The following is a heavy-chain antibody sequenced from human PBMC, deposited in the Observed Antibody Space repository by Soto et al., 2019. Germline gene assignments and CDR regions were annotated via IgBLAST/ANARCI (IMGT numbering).Heavy chain of an antibody. CDR3: ASWREREQAFDV. Sequence: DVQLVESGGGLIQPGGSLRLSCAASGLTIRGKTYMTWVRQAPGKGLEWLSALYSEDGTFYADSVKGRFTISRDYSKNTVYLQLNTLTPEDTAVYYCASWREREQAFDVWGQGTVVTVSS. CDR1: GLTIRGKTY. CDR2: LYSEDGT. J-gene: IGHJ3*01. D-gene: IGHD1-1*01. V-gene: IGHV3-53*01.